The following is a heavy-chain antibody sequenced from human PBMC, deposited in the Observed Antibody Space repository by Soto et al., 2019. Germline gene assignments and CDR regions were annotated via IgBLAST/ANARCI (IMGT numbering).Heavy chain of an antibody. CDR2: ISGSGGST. CDR1: GFTFSSYV. D-gene: IGHD6-13*01. V-gene: IGHV3-23*01. Sequence: EVQLLESGGGLVRPGGSLRLSCAASGFTFSSYVMSWVRQAPGKGLEWVSAISGSGGSTYYADSVKGRFTISRDNSKNTLYLQMNSLKGEDTAVYYCAKAKTTSSSWPYYFDYWGQGTLVTVSS. J-gene: IGHJ4*02. CDR3: AKAKTTSSSWPYYFDY.